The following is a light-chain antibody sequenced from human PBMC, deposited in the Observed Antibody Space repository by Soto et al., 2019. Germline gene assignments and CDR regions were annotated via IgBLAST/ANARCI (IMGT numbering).Light chain of an antibody. V-gene: IGKV3-11*01. CDR3: QHRSNWRMYT. CDR2: DTS. J-gene: IGKJ2*01. CDR1: QSVAGY. Sequence: ELVLTQSPATLSLSPGERATLSCRASQSVAGYLAWYQQKPRQGPRLLIYDTSNRATGAPPRFSGSGSGTDFTLTISSLEPEDFAIYYCQHRSNWRMYTFGQGTKPEIK.